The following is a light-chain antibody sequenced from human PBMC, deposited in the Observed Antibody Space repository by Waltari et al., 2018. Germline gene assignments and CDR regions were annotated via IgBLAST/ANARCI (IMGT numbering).Light chain of an antibody. CDR1: QNISSY. V-gene: IGKV1-39*01. J-gene: IGKJ4*01. CDR3: QQSYSTPLT. CDR2: AAS. Sequence: DIQMTQAPSSLSASVGDRVTINFRARQNISSYLNWYQQKPGKAPKLLIYAASSLQSGVPSRFSGSGSGTDFTLTISSLQPEDFATYYCQQSYSTPLTFGGGTKVEIK.